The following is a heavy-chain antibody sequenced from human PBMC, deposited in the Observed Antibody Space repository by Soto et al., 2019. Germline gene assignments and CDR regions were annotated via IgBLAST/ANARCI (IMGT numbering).Heavy chain of an antibody. D-gene: IGHD3-3*01. J-gene: IGHJ4*02. CDR2: ISGSGGST. V-gene: IGHV3-23*01. CDR1: GFTFSSYA. Sequence: EVQLLESGGGLVQPGGSLRLSCAASGFTFSSYAMSWVRQAPGKGLEWVSAISGSGGSTYYADSVKGRFTISRDNSKNTLYLQMNSLRAEDTAVYYCAKVYESGRTYYDFWSGYTPSYYFDYWGQGTLVTVSS. CDR3: AKVYESGRTYYDFWSGYTPSYYFDY.